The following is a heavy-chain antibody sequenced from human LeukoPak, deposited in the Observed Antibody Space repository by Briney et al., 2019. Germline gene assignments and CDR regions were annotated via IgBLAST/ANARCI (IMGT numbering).Heavy chain of an antibody. V-gene: IGHV4-30-4*08. CDR3: SRGTDSSDWPFDS. D-gene: IGHD6-25*01. CDR2: IYYSGTS. J-gene: IGHJ4*02. CDR1: GGSIRRDDHY. Sequence: TLSLTCTVSGGSIRRDDHYWSWIRQPPGKGLEWIGFIYYSGTSYHNPSLKSRVSISVDTSKNQFSLKLSSVTAADTAVYYCSRGTDSSDWPFDSWGQGTLVTVSS.